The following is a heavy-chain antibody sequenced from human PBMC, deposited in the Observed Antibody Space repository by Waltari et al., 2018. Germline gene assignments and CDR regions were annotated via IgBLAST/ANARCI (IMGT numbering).Heavy chain of an antibody. Sequence: QVQLQESGPGLVKPSETLSLSCTVSGGSINSYYWSWIRQPPGKGLEWIGYFYYSGSTNYNPSLQSRVTMSVDTSKNQFSLRLTSVTAADTAVYYCARGGQLRGGFAYWGQGILVTVSS. D-gene: IGHD2-2*01. CDR3: ARGGQLRGGFAY. J-gene: IGHJ4*02. CDR1: GGSINSYY. CDR2: FYYSGST. V-gene: IGHV4-59*01.